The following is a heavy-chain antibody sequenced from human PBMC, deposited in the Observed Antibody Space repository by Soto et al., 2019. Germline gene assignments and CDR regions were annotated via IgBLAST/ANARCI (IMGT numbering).Heavy chain of an antibody. D-gene: IGHD2-15*01. CDR2: IYYSGST. CDR3: ARSYRRYCSGGSCYSYYYYYMDV. J-gene: IGHJ6*03. CDR1: GGSISSYY. V-gene: IGHV4-59*01. Sequence: PSETLSLTCIVSGGSISSYYWSWIRQPPGKGLEWIGYIYYSGSTNYNPSLKSRVTISVDTSKNQFSLKLSSVTAADTAVYYCARSYRRYCSGGSCYSYYYYYMDVWGKGTTVTVPS.